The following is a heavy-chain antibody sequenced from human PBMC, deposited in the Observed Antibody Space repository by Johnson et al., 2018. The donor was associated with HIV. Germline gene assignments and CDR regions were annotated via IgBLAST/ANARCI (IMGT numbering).Heavy chain of an antibody. Sequence: VQLVESGGGVVQPGGSLRLSCVGSGFTITDYRMSWVRQGPGKGLQWVANINQDGSEKYYVDSVKGRFTISRDNAKNSLYLQMNSLRPEETALYYCAKDINLEDAFDIWGQGTMVTVSS. V-gene: IGHV3-7*05. J-gene: IGHJ3*02. CDR3: AKDINLEDAFDI. CDR2: INQDGSEK. CDR1: GFTITDYR.